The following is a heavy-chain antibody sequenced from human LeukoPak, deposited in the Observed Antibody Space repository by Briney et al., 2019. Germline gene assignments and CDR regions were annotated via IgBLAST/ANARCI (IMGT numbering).Heavy chain of an antibody. V-gene: IGHV1-2*02. Sequence: ASVKVSCKTFGYTFTDYYIHWVRQAPGQGLEWMGWLNPNSGGTQYAQKFQGRVTMTRDTSISTVYMELSRLTSDDTVVYYCAREGDTAMDTNWFDPWGQGTLVTVSS. CDR1: GYTFTDYY. D-gene: IGHD5-18*01. CDR2: LNPNSGGT. J-gene: IGHJ5*02. CDR3: AREGDTAMDTNWFDP.